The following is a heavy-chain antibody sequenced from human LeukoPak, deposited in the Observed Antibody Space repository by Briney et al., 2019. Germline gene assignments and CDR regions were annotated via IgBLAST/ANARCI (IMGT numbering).Heavy chain of an antibody. D-gene: IGHD1-26*01. CDR1: GYSFTTYW. J-gene: IGHJ4*02. CDR3: ARHGGSGSYYSY. Sequence: GKSLQISCKGSGYSFTTYWIAWVRQMPGRGLEWMGIISPDDSEIRYSPSFRGQVTISADKSITTAYLQWSRLKASDTAIYYCARHGGSGSYYSYWGQGTLVTVSS. CDR2: ISPDDSEI. V-gene: IGHV5-51*01.